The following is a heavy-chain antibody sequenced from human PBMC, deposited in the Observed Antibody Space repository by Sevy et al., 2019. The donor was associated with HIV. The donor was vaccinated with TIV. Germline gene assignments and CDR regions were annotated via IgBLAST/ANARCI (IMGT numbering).Heavy chain of an antibody. V-gene: IGHV1-69*13. Sequence: ASVKVSCKASGDTFNTYAIVWVREAPGQGLEWMGGIGPKFGTANYAQKFQGKVTMTADESTITAYMELSSLRSEDMAVYYCARRGITIFGVLTFDIWGQGTTVTVSS. CDR3: ARRGITIFGVLTFDI. D-gene: IGHD3-3*01. CDR1: GDTFNTYA. J-gene: IGHJ3*02. CDR2: IGPKFGTA.